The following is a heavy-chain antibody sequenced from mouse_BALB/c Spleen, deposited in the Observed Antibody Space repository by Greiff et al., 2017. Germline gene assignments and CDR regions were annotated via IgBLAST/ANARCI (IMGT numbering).Heavy chain of an antibody. CDR2: INPSTGYT. V-gene: IGHV1-7*01. CDR3: ARSSYYGSSYLFDY. D-gene: IGHD1-1*01. Sequence: VKLLESGAELAKPGASVKMSCKASGYTFTSYWMHWVKQRPGQGLEWIGYINPSTGYTEYNQKFKDKATLTADKSSSTAYMQLSSLTSEDSAVYYCARSSYYGSSYLFDYWGQGTTLTVSS. J-gene: IGHJ2*01. CDR1: GYTFTSYW.